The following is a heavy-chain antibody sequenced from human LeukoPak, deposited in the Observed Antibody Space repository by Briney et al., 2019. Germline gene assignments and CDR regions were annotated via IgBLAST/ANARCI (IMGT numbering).Heavy chain of an antibody. CDR2: IRSKANSYAT. D-gene: IGHD5-24*01. CDR1: GFTFSGSA. V-gene: IGHV3-73*01. CDR3: TARRDGYIFGARGTDY. Sequence: GGSLRLSCAASGFTFSGSAMHWVRQASGKGLEWVGRIRSKANSYATAYAASVKGRFTISRDDSKNTAYLQMNSLKTEDTAVYYCTARRDGYIFGARGTDYWGQGTLVTVSS. J-gene: IGHJ4*02.